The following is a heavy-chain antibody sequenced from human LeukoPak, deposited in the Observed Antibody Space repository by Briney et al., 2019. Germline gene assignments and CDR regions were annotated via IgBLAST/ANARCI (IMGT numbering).Heavy chain of an antibody. CDR2: IYHSGST. V-gene: IGHV4-39*01. CDR1: GASISSSTEY. D-gene: IGHD3-22*01. CDR3: ARHKHSSGYYYFFKDYYYMDV. J-gene: IGHJ6*03. Sequence: SETLSLTCTVSGASISSSTEYWVWIRQPPGKGLEWIGSIYHSGSTYYNPSLKSRVTISVDTSKNQFSLKLSSVTAADTAVYYCARHKHSSGYYYFFKDYYYMDVWGKGTTVTISS.